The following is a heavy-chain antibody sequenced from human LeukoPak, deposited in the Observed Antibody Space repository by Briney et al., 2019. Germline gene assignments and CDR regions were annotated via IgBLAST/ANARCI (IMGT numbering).Heavy chain of an antibody. Sequence: GGSLRLSCAASGFTFSSYSMNWVRQAPGKGLEWVSSISSSSSYIYYADSVKGRFTISRDNAKNSLYLQMNSLRAEDTAVYYCARDRGNYDFWSGYFTPDNWFDPWGQGTLVTVSS. J-gene: IGHJ5*02. V-gene: IGHV3-21*01. CDR3: ARDRGNYDFWSGYFTPDNWFDP. CDR1: GFTFSSYS. D-gene: IGHD3-3*01. CDR2: ISSSSSYI.